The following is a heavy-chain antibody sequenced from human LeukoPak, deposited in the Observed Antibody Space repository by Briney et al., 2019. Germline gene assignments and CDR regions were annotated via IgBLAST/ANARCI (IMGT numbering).Heavy chain of an antibody. Sequence: ASVTVSCKSSVYTFTNYYIHWLRQAPGQGLEWMGIINPTGGSASYAQKFQGRVSMTSDTSTSTLYLELSSLRSEDTAVYYCARDRSGSRWRWFDPWGQGTLVTVSS. V-gene: IGHV1-46*01. CDR2: INPTGGSA. CDR1: VYTFTNYY. CDR3: ARDRSGSRWRWFDP. D-gene: IGHD6-13*01. J-gene: IGHJ5*02.